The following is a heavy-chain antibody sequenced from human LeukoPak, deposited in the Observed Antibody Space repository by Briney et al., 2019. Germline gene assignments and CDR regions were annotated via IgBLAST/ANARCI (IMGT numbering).Heavy chain of an antibody. J-gene: IGHJ4*02. Sequence: GGSLRLSCAASGFTFSNYNMNWVRQAPGMGLEWVSYISSSSNTIYYADSVKGRFTITRDNAKNSLYLQMNSLRDEDTAVYYCARRYSSSWTFDYWGQGTLVTVSS. CDR3: ARRYSSSWTFDY. CDR1: GFTFSNYN. D-gene: IGHD6-13*01. V-gene: IGHV3-48*02. CDR2: ISSSSNTI.